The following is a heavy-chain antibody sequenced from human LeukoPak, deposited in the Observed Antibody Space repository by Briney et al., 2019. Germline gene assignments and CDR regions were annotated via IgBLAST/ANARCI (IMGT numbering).Heavy chain of an antibody. V-gene: IGHV1-69*13. D-gene: IGHD2-21*01. Sequence: ASVKVSCKASGGTFSSYAISWVRQAPGQGLEWMGGIIPIFGTANYAQKFQGRVTTTADESSSTAYMELRSLRSDDTAVYYCARESGCGGDCYYFDYWGQGTLVTVSS. CDR3: ARESGCGGDCYYFDY. CDR2: IIPIFGTA. J-gene: IGHJ4*02. CDR1: GGTFSSYA.